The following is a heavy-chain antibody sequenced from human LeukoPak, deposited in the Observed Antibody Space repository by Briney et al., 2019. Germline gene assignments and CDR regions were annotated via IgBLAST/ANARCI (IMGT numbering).Heavy chain of an antibody. V-gene: IGHV3-7*03. Sequence: GGSLTLSCAASGFTFSSYWMSWVREAPGKGLEWVANIKQDGSEKYYVDSVKGRFTISRDNAKNSLYLQMNSLRAEDTAVYYCARDRLGDSVVPAAMPWYYYGMDVWGKGTTVTVSS. CDR2: IKQDGSEK. CDR1: GFTFSSYW. CDR3: ARDRLGDSVVPAAMPWYYYGMDV. D-gene: IGHD2-2*01. J-gene: IGHJ6*04.